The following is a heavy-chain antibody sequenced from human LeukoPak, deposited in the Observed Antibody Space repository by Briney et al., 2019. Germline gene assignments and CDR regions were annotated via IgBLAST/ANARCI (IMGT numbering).Heavy chain of an antibody. CDR2: IIPIFGTA. V-gene: IGHV1-69*05. CDR1: GGTFSSYA. CDR3: ARRPGIAAAGNNWFDP. J-gene: IGHJ5*02. Sequence: GASVKVSCKASGGTFSSYAISWVRQAPGQGLEWMGGIIPIFGTANYAQKFQGRVTITTDESTSTAYMELSSLRSEDTAVYYCARRPGIAAAGNNWFDPWGQGTLVTVSS. D-gene: IGHD6-13*01.